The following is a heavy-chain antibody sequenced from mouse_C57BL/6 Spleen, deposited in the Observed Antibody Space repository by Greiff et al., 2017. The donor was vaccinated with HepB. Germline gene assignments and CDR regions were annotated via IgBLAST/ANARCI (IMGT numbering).Heavy chain of an antibody. CDR2: IWRGGST. V-gene: IGHV2-5*01. J-gene: IGHJ1*03. CDR3: AKSHKEGGWYFDV. CDR1: GFSLTSYG. Sequence: VMLVESGPGLVQPSQSLSITCTVSGFSLTSYGVHWVRQSPGKGLEWLGVIWRGGSTDYNAAFMSRLSITKDNSKSQVFFKMNSLQADDTAIYYCAKSHKEGGWYFDVWGTGTTVTVSS.